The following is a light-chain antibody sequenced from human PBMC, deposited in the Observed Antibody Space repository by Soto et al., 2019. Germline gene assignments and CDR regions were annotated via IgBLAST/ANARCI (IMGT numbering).Light chain of an antibody. CDR1: QSVSSSY. CDR2: GAS. J-gene: IGKJ5*01. Sequence: EIVLTQSPGTRSLSPGERATLSCRASQSVSSSYLAWYQQKPGQAPRLLIYGASNRATGIPARFSGSGSGTDSTLTISSLEPEDFAVYYCQQRSNWITFGQGTRLEIK. V-gene: IGKV3D-20*02. CDR3: QQRSNWIT.